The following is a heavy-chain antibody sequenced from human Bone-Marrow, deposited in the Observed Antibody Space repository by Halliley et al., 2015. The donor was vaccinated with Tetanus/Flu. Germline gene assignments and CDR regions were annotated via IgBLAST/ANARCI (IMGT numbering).Heavy chain of an antibody. CDR3: ARAYCAGWFDQ. Sequence: EWVGVIWNDESKKSSAESVKGHFTISRHNSNNILYLQMNSLRADFTVIFYCARAYCAGWFDQWGHGTLATVSS. CDR2: IWNDESKK. D-gene: IGHD3-16*01. V-gene: IGHV3-33*03. J-gene: IGHJ5*02.